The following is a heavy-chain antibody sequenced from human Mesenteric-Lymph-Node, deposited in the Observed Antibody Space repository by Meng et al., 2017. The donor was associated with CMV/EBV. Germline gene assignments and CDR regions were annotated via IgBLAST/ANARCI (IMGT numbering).Heavy chain of an antibody. CDR2: ISSSSSYI. CDR1: GFTFSSYS. D-gene: IGHD2-2*01. J-gene: IGHJ6*02. Sequence: GGSLRLSCAASGFTFSSYSMNWVRQAPGKGLEWVSSISSSSSYIYYADSVKGRFTISRDNAKNSLYLQMNSLRAEDTAVYYCARESIVVVPDGYYYYGMDVWGQGTTVTVSS. V-gene: IGHV3-21*01. CDR3: ARESIVVVPDGYYYYGMDV.